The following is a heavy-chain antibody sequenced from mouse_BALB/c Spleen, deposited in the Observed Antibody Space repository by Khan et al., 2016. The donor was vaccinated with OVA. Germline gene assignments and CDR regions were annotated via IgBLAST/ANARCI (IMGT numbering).Heavy chain of an antibody. D-gene: IGHD2-2*01. V-gene: IGHV1S135*01. CDR2: IDPFSGGT. Sequence: VQLKESGPELMKPGTSVKISCKASGYSFTTYYIHWVIQTHGKSLEWIGYIDPFSGGTTYNQKFKGKATLTVDKSSSTAYIHLSNLTSEVSAVYYCTRHGYVAWFTYWGQGTLVTVSA. CDR1: GYSFTTYY. CDR3: TRHGYVAWFTY. J-gene: IGHJ3*01.